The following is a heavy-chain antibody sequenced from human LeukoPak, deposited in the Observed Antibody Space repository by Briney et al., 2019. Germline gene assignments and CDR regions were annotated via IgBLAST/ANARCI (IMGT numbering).Heavy chain of an antibody. CDR2: IIPIFGTA. V-gene: IGHV1-69*06. Sequence: GASVTVSCKASGGTFSSYAISWVRQAPGQGLEWMGGIIPIFGTANYAQKFQGRVTITADKSTSTAYMELSSLRSEDTAVYYCARDCPDRYNWNYREGYYGMDVWGQGTTVTVSS. D-gene: IGHD1-7*01. J-gene: IGHJ6*02. CDR3: ARDCPDRYNWNYREGYYGMDV. CDR1: GGTFSSYA.